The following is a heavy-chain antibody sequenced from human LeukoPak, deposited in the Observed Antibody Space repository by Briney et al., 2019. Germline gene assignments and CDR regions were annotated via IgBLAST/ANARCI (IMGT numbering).Heavy chain of an antibody. Sequence: GGSLRLSCAASGFTFSSYAMSWVRQAPGKGLEWVSTFSGTSSTSYADAVKGRVTISRDNSKNTLYLQLNSLRAEDTAVYYCAKLKQWQPQRYFFEYWGQGALVTVAS. CDR3: AKLKQWQPQRYFFEY. D-gene: IGHD6-19*01. V-gene: IGHV3-23*01. CDR2: FSGTSST. CDR1: GFTFSSYA. J-gene: IGHJ4*02.